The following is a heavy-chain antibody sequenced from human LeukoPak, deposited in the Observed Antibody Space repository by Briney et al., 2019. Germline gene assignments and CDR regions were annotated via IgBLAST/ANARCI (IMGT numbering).Heavy chain of an antibody. CDR3: ARQSRDGSKTRGYYFDY. Sequence: GESLQISCRVSGYVFTNYWIGWVRPMPGKGLESMGIIYPAESDTTYSPSFQGQVTISADMSIDTVYLQWSSLKASDTAIYYCARQSRDGSKTRGYYFDYWGQGTLVTVSS. CDR1: GYVFTNYW. D-gene: IGHD3-10*01. V-gene: IGHV5-51*01. CDR2: IYPAESDT. J-gene: IGHJ4*02.